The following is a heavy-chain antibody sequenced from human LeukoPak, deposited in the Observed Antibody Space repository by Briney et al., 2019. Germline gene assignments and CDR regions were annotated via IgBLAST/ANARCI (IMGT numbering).Heavy chain of an antibody. D-gene: IGHD6-6*01. Sequence: GGSLRLSCAASGFTFTNYWMTWVRQAPGKVLQWVANIKQDGSVKYYVDSVKGRFIISRDNAKNSLYLQMNSLRAEDTAVYNCARIGYSSSSLDFWGRGTLVTVSS. J-gene: IGHJ4*02. V-gene: IGHV3-7*03. CDR1: GFTFTNYW. CDR2: IKQDGSVK. CDR3: ARIGYSSSSLDF.